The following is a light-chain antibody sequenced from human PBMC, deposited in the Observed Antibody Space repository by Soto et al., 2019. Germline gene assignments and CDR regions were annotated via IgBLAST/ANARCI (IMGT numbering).Light chain of an antibody. CDR1: SRDVGAYNF. CDR2: NVY. Sequence: QSALTQPAPVSGSPGQSITISCTGTSRDVGAYNFVSWHQQHPGKAPKLMSYNVYDRPSGISYRFSGSKSANTPSLTISVLLGEDPAAYHFSAYTVSRTYVFGPGTKGTVL. V-gene: IGLV2-14*03. J-gene: IGLJ1*01. CDR3: SAYTVSRTYV.